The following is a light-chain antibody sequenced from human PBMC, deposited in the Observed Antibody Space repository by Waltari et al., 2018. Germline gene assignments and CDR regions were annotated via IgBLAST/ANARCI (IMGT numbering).Light chain of an antibody. CDR2: LGS. V-gene: IGKV2-28*01. CDR3: MQALQTPFT. J-gene: IGKJ3*01. Sequence: DIVMTQSPLSLPVTPGESASISCRSSQSLLHSNGYNYLDWYLQKPGQSPQLLIYLGSNRASGVPDRFSGSGSGTDFTLKISRVEAEDVGVYYCMQALQTPFTFGPGTKVDMK. CDR1: QSLLHSNGYNY.